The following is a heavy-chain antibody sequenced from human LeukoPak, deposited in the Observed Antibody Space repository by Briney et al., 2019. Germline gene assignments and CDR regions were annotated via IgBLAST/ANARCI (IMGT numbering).Heavy chain of an antibody. J-gene: IGHJ6*03. V-gene: IGHV1-2*02. Sequence: ASVKVSCKASGYTFTSYGISWVRQAPGQGLEWMGWINPNSGGTNYAQKFQGRVTMTRDTSISTAYMELSRLRSDDTAVYYCARGSGSSSWHYYYYMDVWGKGTTVTVSS. CDR3: ARGSGSSSWHYYYYMDV. D-gene: IGHD6-6*01. CDR2: INPNSGGT. CDR1: GYTFTSYG.